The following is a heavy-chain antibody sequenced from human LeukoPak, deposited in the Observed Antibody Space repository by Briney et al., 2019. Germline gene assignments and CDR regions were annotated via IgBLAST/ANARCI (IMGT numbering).Heavy chain of an antibody. D-gene: IGHD3-10*01. Sequence: HGASVKVSCKASGYIFTSYGITWVRQAPGQGLEWMGWISAYNGNTNYAQKLQGRVTMTTDTSTSTAYMELRSLRSDDTAVYYCARDVNSVWFGEARFDPWGQGTLVTVSS. CDR1: GYIFTSYG. V-gene: IGHV1-18*04. CDR2: ISAYNGNT. J-gene: IGHJ5*02. CDR3: ARDVNSVWFGEARFDP.